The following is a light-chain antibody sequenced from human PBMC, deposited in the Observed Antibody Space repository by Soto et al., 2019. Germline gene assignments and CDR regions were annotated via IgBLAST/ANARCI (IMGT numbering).Light chain of an antibody. Sequence: QSALTQVASVSGSPGQSITISCTGTSSDVGDYDYVSWYRQQPGKAPKLLIYDVSNRPSEISNRFSGSKSANTASLTISGLQAEDEADYYCSSYTGSSTLYVFGTGTKLTVL. J-gene: IGLJ1*01. CDR2: DVS. CDR1: SSDVGDYDY. CDR3: SSYTGSSTLYV. V-gene: IGLV2-14*03.